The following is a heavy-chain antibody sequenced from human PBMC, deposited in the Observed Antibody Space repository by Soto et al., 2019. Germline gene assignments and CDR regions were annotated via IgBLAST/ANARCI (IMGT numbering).Heavy chain of an antibody. Sequence: QVQLVQSGAEVKKPGSSVKVSCKASGGTFSSYTISWVRQAPGQGLEWMGRLIPIHGIANYAQKLQGRVTITADQSTSTAHMELSSVRSEDTAVYYCAMDYCSSTRGHRDYWGQGTLVTVSS. CDR3: AMDYCSSTRGHRDY. CDR2: LIPIHGIA. V-gene: IGHV1-69*02. D-gene: IGHD2-2*02. J-gene: IGHJ4*02. CDR1: GGTFSSYT.